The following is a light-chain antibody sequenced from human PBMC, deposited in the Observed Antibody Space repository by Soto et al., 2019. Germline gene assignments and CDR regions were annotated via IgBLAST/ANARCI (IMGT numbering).Light chain of an antibody. V-gene: IGLV2-14*01. Sequence: QSVLTRPASGSGSPGQSITISCTGTSSDVGGYNYVSWYQQHPGKAPKLMIYDVSNRPSGVSNRFSGSKSGNTASLTISGLQAEDEADYYCSSYTSSSTFYVFGTGTKVTVL. CDR2: DVS. CDR3: SSYTSSSTFYV. CDR1: SSDVGGYNY. J-gene: IGLJ1*01.